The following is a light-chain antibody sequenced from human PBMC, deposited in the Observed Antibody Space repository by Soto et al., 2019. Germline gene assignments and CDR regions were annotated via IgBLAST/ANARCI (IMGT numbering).Light chain of an antibody. CDR2: EVS. J-gene: IGLJ1*01. V-gene: IGLV2-14*01. CDR1: SSDVGGYDY. CDR3: SSYTSSSTDV. Sequence: QSVLTQPASVSGSPGQSITISCTGTSSDVGGYDYVSWYQHHPGKAPKLTIYEVSNRPSGVSNRFSGSKSGNTASLTISGLRAEDEAEYYCSSYTSSSTDVFGTGTKVTVL.